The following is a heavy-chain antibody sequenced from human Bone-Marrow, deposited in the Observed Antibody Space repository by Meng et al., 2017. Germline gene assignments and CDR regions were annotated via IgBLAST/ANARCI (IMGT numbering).Heavy chain of an antibody. Sequence: GGSLRLSCAASGFTFSSYAMHWVRQAPGKGLEWVAVISYDGSNKYYADSVKGRFTISRDNSKNTLYLQMNSLRAEDTAVYYCARAEASYYDYVWGSFRDYAFDIWGQGTIVTVSS. D-gene: IGHD3-16*01. CDR2: ISYDGSNK. CDR1: GFTFSSYA. V-gene: IGHV3-30*04. J-gene: IGHJ3*02. CDR3: ARAEASYYDYVWGSFRDYAFDI.